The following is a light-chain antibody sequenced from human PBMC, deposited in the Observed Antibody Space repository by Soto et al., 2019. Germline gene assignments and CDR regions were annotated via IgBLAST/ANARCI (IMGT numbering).Light chain of an antibody. CDR2: EVS. CDR3: FSYTSSGTYV. CDR1: SSDVGNYKY. Sequence: QSGLTQPASVSGSPGQSITISCTGTSSDVGNYKYVSWYQQHPGKAPKLMTYEVSNRPSGVSNRFSGSKSGNTASLTISGLQAEDETDYYCFSYTSSGTYVFGTGTKVTVL. J-gene: IGLJ1*01. V-gene: IGLV2-14*01.